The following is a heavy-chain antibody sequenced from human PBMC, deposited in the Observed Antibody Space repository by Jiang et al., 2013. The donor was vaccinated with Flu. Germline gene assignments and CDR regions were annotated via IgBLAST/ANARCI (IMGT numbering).Heavy chain of an antibody. CDR3: AKAGFGYCSGGSCYYFDY. V-gene: IGHV3-33*06. CDR2: IWYDGSNK. CDR1: GFTFSSYG. J-gene: IGHJ4*02. D-gene: IGHD2-15*01. Sequence: GVVQPGRSLRLSCAASGFTFSSYGMHWVRQAPGKGLEWVAVIWYDGSNKYYADSVKGRFTISRDNSKNTLYLQMNSLRAEDTAVYYCAKAGFGYCSGGSCYYFDYWGQGTLVTVSS.